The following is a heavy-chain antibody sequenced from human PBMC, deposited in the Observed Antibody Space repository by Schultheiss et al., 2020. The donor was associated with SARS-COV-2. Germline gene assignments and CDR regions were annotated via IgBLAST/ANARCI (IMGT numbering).Heavy chain of an antibody. CDR3: ARRQRYNSSYPTAFDY. D-gene: IGHD6-13*01. CDR2: IYCSGST. V-gene: IGHV4-59*08. J-gene: IGHJ4*02. CDR1: GGSISSYY. Sequence: SETLSLTCTVSGGSISSYYWSWIRQPPGKGLEWIGYIYCSGSTNYNPSLKSRVTISVDTSKNQFSLKLSSVTAADTAVYYCARRQRYNSSYPTAFDYWGQGTLVTVSS.